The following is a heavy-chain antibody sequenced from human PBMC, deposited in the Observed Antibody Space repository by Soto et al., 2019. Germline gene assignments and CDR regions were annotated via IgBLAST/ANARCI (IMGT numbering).Heavy chain of an antibody. J-gene: IGHJ6*02. D-gene: IGHD3-3*01. CDR3: ARDDLAGITIFGVVRAPDYYYGMDV. Sequence: SVKVSCKASGGTFSSYAISWVRQAPGQGLEWMGGIIPIFGTANYAQKFQGRVAITADESTSTAYMELSSLRSEDTAVYYCARDDLAGITIFGVVRAPDYYYGMDVWGQGTTVTVSS. V-gene: IGHV1-69*13. CDR1: GGTFSSYA. CDR2: IIPIFGTA.